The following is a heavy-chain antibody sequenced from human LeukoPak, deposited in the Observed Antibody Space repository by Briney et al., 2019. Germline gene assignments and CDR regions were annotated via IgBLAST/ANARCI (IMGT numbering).Heavy chain of an antibody. D-gene: IGHD1-14*01. J-gene: IGHJ4*02. CDR1: GFTFSGHW. CDR3: TRDRARAEDD. CDR2: INQGGSDK. V-gene: IGHV3-7*01. Sequence: GGSLPLSCAASGFTFSGHWMSWVRQAPGKGLEWVANINQGGSDKYYVDSVKGRFTISRDNANDLLYLQMNSLRGEDTAVYYCTRDRARAEDDWGQGTVVTVSS.